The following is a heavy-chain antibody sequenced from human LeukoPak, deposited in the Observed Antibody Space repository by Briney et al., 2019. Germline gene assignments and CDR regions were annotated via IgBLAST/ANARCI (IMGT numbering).Heavy chain of an antibody. CDR3: ARDPNQIAP. V-gene: IGHV3-23*01. D-gene: IGHD1-14*01. J-gene: IGHJ5*02. Sequence: GGSLRLSCAASGFTFSSSVMSWVRQSPGKGLEWVSSISDSDYNTYHADSVKGRFTISRDNAKNSLYLQMNRLRVEDTAVYYCARDPNQIAPWGQGTLVTVSS. CDR2: ISDSDYNT. CDR1: GFTFSSSV.